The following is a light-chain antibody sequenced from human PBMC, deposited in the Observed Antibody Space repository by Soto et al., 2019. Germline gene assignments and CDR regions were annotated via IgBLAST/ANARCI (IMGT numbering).Light chain of an antibody. CDR2: GTS. CDR3: QQYGILPIT. J-gene: IGKJ5*01. V-gene: IGKV3-20*01. Sequence: EIVITKSPATLSLDQGERVSLSCSASDRVITNLAWYQQKPCQAPRHLIYGTSSRATGVPDRFSGSGSGTDFTLTISRLEPEDFAVYYCQQYGILPITFGQGTRLEIK. CDR1: DRVITN.